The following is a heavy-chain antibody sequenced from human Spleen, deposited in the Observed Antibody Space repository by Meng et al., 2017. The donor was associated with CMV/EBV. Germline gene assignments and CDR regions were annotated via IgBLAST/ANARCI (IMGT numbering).Heavy chain of an antibody. V-gene: IGHV1-2*02. CDR2: INPNTGGT. Sequence: CKASGYTSTGHYIRWVRQAPGQGFEWMGWINPNTGGTYYTPKFRGRVTVTTDTSISTAYMALNTLRSDDTAIYYCARDRFAAAVGGNYWGQGTLVTVSS. J-gene: IGHJ4*02. CDR3: ARDRFAAAVGGNY. D-gene: IGHD6-13*01. CDR1: GYTSTGHY.